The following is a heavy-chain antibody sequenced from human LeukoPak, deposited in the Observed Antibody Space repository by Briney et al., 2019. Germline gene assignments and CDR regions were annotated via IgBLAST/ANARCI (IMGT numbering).Heavy chain of an antibody. CDR3: ARGGNRFGGFYFDY. D-gene: IGHD3-10*01. Sequence: SETLSLTCTVSADSLSSGGHYWAWIRQLPGKGLESIGFIHHSGSSRHNPSLKDRVAISVDASRKQFALRLSSVTAADTAIYYCARGGNRFGGFYFDYRGQGIQVIVSS. V-gene: IGHV4-31*03. CDR1: ADSLSSGGHY. J-gene: IGHJ4*02. CDR2: IHHSGSS.